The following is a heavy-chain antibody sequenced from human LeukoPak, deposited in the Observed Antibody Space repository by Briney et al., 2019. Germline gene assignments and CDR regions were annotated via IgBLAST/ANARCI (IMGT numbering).Heavy chain of an antibody. CDR3: ASYPRYSSTPPFDY. CDR1: GYSFTGQD. V-gene: IGHV1-2*02. J-gene: IGHJ4*02. CDR2: INPNSGDT. D-gene: IGHD6-19*01. Sequence: GASVKVSCKASGYSFTGQDMHWVRQAPGQGLEWMGWINPNSGDTNYAQKFQGRVTMTRDTTISTAYMELNRLTSDDTAVYYCASYPRYSSTPPFDYWDQGTPVTVSS.